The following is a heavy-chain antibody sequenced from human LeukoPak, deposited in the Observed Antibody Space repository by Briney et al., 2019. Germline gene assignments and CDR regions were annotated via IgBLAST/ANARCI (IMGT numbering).Heavy chain of an antibody. J-gene: IGHJ4*02. CDR1: GFTFSSYA. CDR3: AKWREGTMVYFDY. CDR2: ISGSGHNT. D-gene: IGHD3-10*01. V-gene: IGHV3-23*01. Sequence: KPGESLRLSWAASGFTFSSYAMTWVRQAPGKGLEWVSAISGSGHNTYYADSVKGRFTISRVNSKNTVYLQMNSLRAEDTALYYCAKWREGTMVYFDYWGQGTLVTVSS.